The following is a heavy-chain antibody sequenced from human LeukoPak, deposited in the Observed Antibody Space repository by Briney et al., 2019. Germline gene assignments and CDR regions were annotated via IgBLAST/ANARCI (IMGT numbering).Heavy chain of an antibody. J-gene: IGHJ3*02. Sequence: PGGSLRLSCAASGFTFSSYSMNWVRQAPGKGLEWVSYISSGSSTIYYADSVKGRFTISRDNAKNSLCLQMNSLRDEDTAVYYCVRENIVVVTAIRDAFDIWGQGTMVTVSS. CDR2: ISSGSSTI. D-gene: IGHD2-21*02. CDR3: VRENIVVVTAIRDAFDI. V-gene: IGHV3-48*02. CDR1: GFTFSSYS.